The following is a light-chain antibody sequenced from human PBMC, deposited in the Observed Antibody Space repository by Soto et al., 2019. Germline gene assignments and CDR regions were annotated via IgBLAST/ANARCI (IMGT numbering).Light chain of an antibody. Sequence: EILMTQSTATLSVSPGDRDTLSCRASQSVSKNLAWYQQRPGQTPRLLIYGASTKATGIPGWLSGSGSGTEFTLTISSLQSEDFAGYYCQQYNDWPPWTFGQGTKVEI. V-gene: IGKV3-15*01. CDR1: QSVSKN. CDR3: QQYNDWPPWT. J-gene: IGKJ1*01. CDR2: GAS.